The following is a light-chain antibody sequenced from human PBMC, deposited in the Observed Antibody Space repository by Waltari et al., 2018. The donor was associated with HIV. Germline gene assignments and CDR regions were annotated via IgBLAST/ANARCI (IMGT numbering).Light chain of an antibody. CDR2: EVT. J-gene: IGLJ2*01. V-gene: IGLV2-8*01. Sequence: QSALTQPPSASGSPGQSVTLSCTGSNSDIGSYHYVSWYQLHPGKAPKLVISEVTKRPSGVSDRFSGSKSANTAFLTVSGLQAEDEADYYCSSFADRDGFYVLFGGGTRLTVL. CDR3: SSFADRDGFYVL. CDR1: NSDIGSYHY.